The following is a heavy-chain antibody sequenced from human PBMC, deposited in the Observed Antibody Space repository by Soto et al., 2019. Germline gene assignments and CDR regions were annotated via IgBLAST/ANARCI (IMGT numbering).Heavy chain of an antibody. V-gene: IGHV3-23*01. J-gene: IGHJ6*03. CDR1: GFTFSSYA. D-gene: IGHD5-12*01. CDR2: IIGSGGST. CDR3: AKSGLSGYHDPSYYYYYYMDV. Sequence: EVQLLESGGGLVQPGGSLRLSCAASGFTFSSYAMSWVRQAPGKGLEWVSAIIGSGGSTYYADSVKGLFTISIDNSKNTLYLQMNSLRAEDTAVYYCAKSGLSGYHDPSYYYYYYMDVWGKVTTVTVSS.